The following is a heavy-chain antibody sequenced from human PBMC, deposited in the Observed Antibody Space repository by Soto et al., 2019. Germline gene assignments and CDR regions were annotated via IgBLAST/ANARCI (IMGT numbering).Heavy chain of an antibody. CDR3: ARGRLDSSGYPNPFYFDY. CDR1: GFTVSSNY. Sequence: GGSLRLSCAASGFTVSSNYMSWVRQAPGKGLEWVSVIYSGGSTYYADSVKGRFTISRDNSKNTLYLQMNSLRAEDTAVYYCARGRLDSSGYPNPFYFDYWGQGTLVTVSS. D-gene: IGHD3-22*01. J-gene: IGHJ4*02. V-gene: IGHV3-53*01. CDR2: IYSGGST.